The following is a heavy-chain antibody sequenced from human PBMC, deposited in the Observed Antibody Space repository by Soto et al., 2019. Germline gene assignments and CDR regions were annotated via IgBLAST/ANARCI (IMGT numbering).Heavy chain of an antibody. Sequence: EVHLLESGGGLIQPGGSLRLSCVVSGFTFSGYGVSWVREAPGKGLEWGSTISAGGDATYYADSVKGRFIVSRDNSKNTLYLQTDSLRAEDTAIYYCAILYLDYWGQGTLVTVSS. CDR3: AILYLDY. D-gene: IGHD3-10*01. CDR1: GFTFSGYG. J-gene: IGHJ4*02. CDR2: ISAGGDAT. V-gene: IGHV3-23*01.